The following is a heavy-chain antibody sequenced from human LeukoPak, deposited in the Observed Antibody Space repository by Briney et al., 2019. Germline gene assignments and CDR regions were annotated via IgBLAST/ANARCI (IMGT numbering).Heavy chain of an antibody. V-gene: IGHV3-23*01. CDR2: ISGSGGST. D-gene: IGHD6-19*01. CDR1: GFTFSSYA. Sequence: GRSLRLSCAASGFTFSSYAMSWVRQAPGKGLEWVSAISGSGGSTYYADSVKGRFTISRDNSKNTLYLQMNSLRAEDTAVYYCAKDLPTFSRLVRLFDYWGQGTLVTVSS. J-gene: IGHJ4*02. CDR3: AKDLPTFSRLVRLFDY.